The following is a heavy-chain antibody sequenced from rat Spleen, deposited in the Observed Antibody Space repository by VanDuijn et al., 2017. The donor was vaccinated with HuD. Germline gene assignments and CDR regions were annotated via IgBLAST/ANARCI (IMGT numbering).Heavy chain of an antibody. V-gene: IGHV2-30*01. CDR1: GFSLTSYN. Sequence: VQLKESGPGLVQPSQTLSLTCTVSGFSLTSYNVHWVRQPTGKGLEWMGIIWTGGTTAYNSALKSRLGISRDTSKSQVFLKMSSLKTEDTATYYCAREGAYWGQGTLVTVSS. CDR3: AREGAY. CDR2: IWTGGTT. J-gene: IGHJ3*01.